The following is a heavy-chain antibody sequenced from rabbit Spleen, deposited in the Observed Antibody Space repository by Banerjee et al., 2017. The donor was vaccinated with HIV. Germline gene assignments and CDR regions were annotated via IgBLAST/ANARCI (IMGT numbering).Heavy chain of an antibody. CDR1: GFDFSHYG. Sequence: QEQLVESGGGLVQPGGSLKLSCKASGFDFSHYGVSWVRQAPGKGLEWIGYIEPIFGHTYYANWVNGRFSNSRENAQNTVFLQMTSLTAADTATYFCARDGAGGSYFALWGPGTLVTVS. D-gene: IGHD8-1*01. J-gene: IGHJ4*01. CDR2: IEPIFGHT. CDR3: ARDGAGGSYFAL. V-gene: IGHV1S47*01.